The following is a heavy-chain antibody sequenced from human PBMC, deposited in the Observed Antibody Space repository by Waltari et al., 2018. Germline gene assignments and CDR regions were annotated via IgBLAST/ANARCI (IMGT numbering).Heavy chain of an antibody. CDR1: GYTLPELS. Sequence: QVQLVQSGAEVKKPGASVKVSCKVSGYTLPELSLHWVRTAPGKGLEWMGGFDPEDGETIYAQKFQGRFTMTEDTSTDTAYMELSSLRSEDTAVYYCATDRDYYDSSGYYSFDYWGQGTLVTVSS. CDR2: FDPEDGET. CDR3: ATDRDYYDSSGYYSFDY. D-gene: IGHD3-22*01. J-gene: IGHJ4*02. V-gene: IGHV1-24*01.